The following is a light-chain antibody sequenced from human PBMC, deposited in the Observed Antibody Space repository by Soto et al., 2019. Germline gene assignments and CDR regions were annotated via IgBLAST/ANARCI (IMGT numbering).Light chain of an antibody. CDR2: GAS. V-gene: IGKV3-11*01. CDR3: QQRSHWPPIT. CDR1: QSVNSR. Sequence: EIESTQSPGTLALSPGERATLHCRVSQSVNSRLAWYQRKPGQAPRLLISGASNRASGIPARFSAWGSGTDFTLTISRVDPADFAVYYCQQRSHWPPITFGQGTRLEVK. J-gene: IGKJ5*01.